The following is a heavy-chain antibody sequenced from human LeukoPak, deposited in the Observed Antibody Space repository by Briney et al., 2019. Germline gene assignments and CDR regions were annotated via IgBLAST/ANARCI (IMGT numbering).Heavy chain of an antibody. J-gene: IGHJ5*02. D-gene: IGHD3-10*01. V-gene: IGHV5-51*01. CDR3: ARSHYGSGKYPFDP. CDR2: IYPGDSDT. CDR1: GSSFTSYW. Sequence: GESLQISCKGSGSSFTSYWIGWVRRMPGKGLGWMGIIYPGDSDTRYSPSFQGQVTISADKSISPAYLQWSSLKASDTAMYYCARSHYGSGKYPFDPWGQGTLVTVSS.